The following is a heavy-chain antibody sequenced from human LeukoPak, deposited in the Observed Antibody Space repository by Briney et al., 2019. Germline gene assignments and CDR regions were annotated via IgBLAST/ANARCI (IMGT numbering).Heavy chain of an antibody. CDR3: ASLFVSDAKDH. J-gene: IGHJ4*02. D-gene: IGHD2-15*01. CDR1: GFTFSSYG. Sequence: GGSLRLSCAASGFTFSSYGMHWVRQAPGQGLEWVAVIWNDGSNKYYVDSVKGRFTISRDNAKNSLHLQMNSLRAEDTAVYYCASLFVSDAKDHWGQGTLVTVSS. V-gene: IGHV3-33*03. CDR2: IWNDGSNK.